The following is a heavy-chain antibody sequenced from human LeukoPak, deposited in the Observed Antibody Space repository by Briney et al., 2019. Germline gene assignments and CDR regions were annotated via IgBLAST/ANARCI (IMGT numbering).Heavy chain of an antibody. CDR3: ARDTLRGGVYFDY. CDR2: ISYDGSNK. Sequence: PGRSLRLSCAASGFTFSSYAMHWVRQAPGKGLEWEAVISYDGSNKYYVDSVKGRFTISRDNAKNTLYLQMNSLRAEDTAVYYCARDTLRGGVYFDYWGQGTLVT. D-gene: IGHD1-26*01. J-gene: IGHJ4*02. CDR1: GFTFSSYA. V-gene: IGHV3-30*01.